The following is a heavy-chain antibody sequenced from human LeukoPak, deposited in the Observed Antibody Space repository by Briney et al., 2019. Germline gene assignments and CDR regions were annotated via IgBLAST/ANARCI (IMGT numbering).Heavy chain of an antibody. CDR3: ARERGVAVAGEGVDP. D-gene: IGHD6-19*01. CDR1: GYTFTRHY. J-gene: IGHJ5*02. Sequence: ASVKVSCKASGYTFTRHYIQWVRQAPGQGLEWMGIINPSGGSTSYAQKFQGRVTLTRDTSTSTVYMELSSLRAEDTAVYYCARERGVAVAGEGVDPWGQGTLVTVSS. CDR2: INPSGGST. V-gene: IGHV1-46*01.